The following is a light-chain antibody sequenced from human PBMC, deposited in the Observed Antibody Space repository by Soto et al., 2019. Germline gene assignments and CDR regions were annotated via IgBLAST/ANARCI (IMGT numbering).Light chain of an antibody. J-gene: IGKJ2*01. CDR1: QSIGRS. CDR2: DAS. Sequence: EIVMTQSRATLSVCPGERGTLSCRASQSIGRSLAWYQQKPGQAPRLLISDASTRASGIPARFSGSGCGTEFTLSISSLQSADFALYYCHQYNSWPPGSFGQGTKV. CDR3: HQYNSWPPGS. V-gene: IGKV3-15*01.